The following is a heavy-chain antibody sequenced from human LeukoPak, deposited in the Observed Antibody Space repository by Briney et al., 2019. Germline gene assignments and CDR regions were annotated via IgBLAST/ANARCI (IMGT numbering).Heavy chain of an antibody. D-gene: IGHD3-9*01. CDR2: INHSGST. CDR3: ARGAELTGYCYFDY. CDR1: GGSFSGYY. J-gene: IGHJ4*02. Sequence: SETLSLTCAVYGGSFSGYYWSWIRQPPGKGLEWIGEINHSGSTNYNPSLKSRVTISVDTSKNQFSLKLSSVTAADTAVYYCARGAELTGYCYFDYWGQGTLVTVSS. V-gene: IGHV4-34*01.